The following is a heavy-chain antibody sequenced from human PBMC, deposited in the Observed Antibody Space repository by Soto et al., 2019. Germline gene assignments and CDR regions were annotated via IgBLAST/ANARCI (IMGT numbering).Heavy chain of an antibody. Sequence: VGPLRLPCAAAGFNFSRDGMSWVRQAPGKGLEWVSLITDNGGSTYYADSVKGRFTISRDNTKNTLFLQMNSLRAEDTAVYYCAKERATTTAFDYWGQGALVTVSS. CDR2: ITDNGGST. CDR3: AKERATTTAFDY. J-gene: IGHJ4*02. V-gene: IGHV3-23*01. CDR1: GFNFSRDG. D-gene: IGHD4-17*01.